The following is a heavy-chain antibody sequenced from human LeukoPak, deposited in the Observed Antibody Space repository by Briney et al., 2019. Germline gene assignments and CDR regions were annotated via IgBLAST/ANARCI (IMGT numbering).Heavy chain of an antibody. CDR1: GGSTSSGSYY. CDR3: ARSYYMDV. CDR2: IYTSGST. Sequence: SETLSLTCTVSGGSTSSGSYYWSWIRQPAGKGLEWIGRIYTSGSTNYNPSLKSRVTISVDTSKNQFSLKLSSVTAADTAVYYCARSYYMDVWGKGTTVTVSS. J-gene: IGHJ6*03. V-gene: IGHV4-61*02.